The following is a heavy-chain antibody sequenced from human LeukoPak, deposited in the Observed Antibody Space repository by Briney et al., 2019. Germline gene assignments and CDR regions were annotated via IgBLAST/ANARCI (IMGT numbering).Heavy chain of an antibody. Sequence: SQTLSLTCTVSGVSISSGGYYWSWLRQHPGKGLEGIGYIYYSGSTYYNPSLKSRVTISVDTSKNQFSLKLSSVTAADTAVYYCARSLKIAAGTVWGQGTLVTVSS. CDR3: ARSLKIAAGTV. D-gene: IGHD6-13*01. CDR2: IYYSGST. J-gene: IGHJ4*02. CDR1: GVSISSGGYY. V-gene: IGHV4-31*03.